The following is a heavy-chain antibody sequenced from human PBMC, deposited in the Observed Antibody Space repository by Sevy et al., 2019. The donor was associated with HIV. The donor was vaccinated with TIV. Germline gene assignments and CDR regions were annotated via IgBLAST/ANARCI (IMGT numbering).Heavy chain of an antibody. CDR2: ISNSGSTI. J-gene: IGHJ4*02. CDR1: GFTFSSYE. D-gene: IGHD4-17*01. V-gene: IGHV3-48*03. Sequence: GGSLRISCTASGFTFSSYEMNWVRQAPGKGLEWVSYISNSGSTIHYSDSVKGRFTISRDNAKNSLYLQMNSLRAEDTAVYYCARDLPPSATTVPHFDYRGRGTLVTVSS. CDR3: ARDLPPSATTVPHFDY.